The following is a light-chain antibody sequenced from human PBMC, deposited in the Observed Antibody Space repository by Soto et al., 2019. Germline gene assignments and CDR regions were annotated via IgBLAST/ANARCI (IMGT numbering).Light chain of an antibody. CDR2: GTS. J-gene: IGKJ1*01. CDR1: QSVNSN. CDR3: QQYNNWPRT. V-gene: IGKV3-15*01. Sequence: EIVLTQSPGTLSLSPGERATLSCRASQSVNSNLAWYQQKAGQAPRLLIYGTSTRATGIPARFSGSGSGTDFTLTISSLQFEDFAVYYCQQYNNWPRTVGQGTKVE.